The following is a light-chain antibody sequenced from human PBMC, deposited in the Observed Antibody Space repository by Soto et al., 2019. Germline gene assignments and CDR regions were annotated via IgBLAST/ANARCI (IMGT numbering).Light chain of an antibody. J-gene: IGKJ4*01. V-gene: IGKV1-39*01. Sequence: DIQMTQSPSSLSASVGDRVTITCRASQSISSYLNWYQQKPGKAPKLLIYAASSFQSGVPSRFSGGGSGTDFTLTISSLQAEDFDTYYCQQSYSIPLTFGGGTKVEIK. CDR3: QQSYSIPLT. CDR1: QSISSY. CDR2: AAS.